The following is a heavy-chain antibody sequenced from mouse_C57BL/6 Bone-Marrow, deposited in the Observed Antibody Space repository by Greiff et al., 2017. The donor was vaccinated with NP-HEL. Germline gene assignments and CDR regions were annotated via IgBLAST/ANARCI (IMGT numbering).Heavy chain of an antibody. CDR1: GYTFTGYW. V-gene: IGHV1-9*01. CDR3: ARSGLLWYSLFAY. Sequence: QFQLQQSGAELMKPGASVKLSCTATGYTFTGYWIEWVKQRPGHGLEWIGEILPGSGSTNYAEKFKGKATFTADTSSNTAYMQLSSLTTYDSAIYYCARSGLLWYSLFAYWGQGTLVTVSA. J-gene: IGHJ3*01. CDR2: ILPGSGST. D-gene: IGHD2-1*01.